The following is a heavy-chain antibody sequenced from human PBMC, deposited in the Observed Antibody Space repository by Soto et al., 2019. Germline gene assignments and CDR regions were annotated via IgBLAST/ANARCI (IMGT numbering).Heavy chain of an antibody. D-gene: IGHD2-15*01. J-gene: IGHJ5*02. Sequence: QVQLQESGPGLVKPSGTLSLTCAVSGGSISSSNWWSWVRQPPGKGLEWIGEMYHSGSTNHNPCLTSRVTISVDKSKNQFSRKLSSVTAADTAVYYCARAHCSGGSCYSVQHWFDPWGQGTLVTVSS. CDR2: MYHSGST. CDR1: GGSISSSNW. CDR3: ARAHCSGGSCYSVQHWFDP. V-gene: IGHV4-4*02.